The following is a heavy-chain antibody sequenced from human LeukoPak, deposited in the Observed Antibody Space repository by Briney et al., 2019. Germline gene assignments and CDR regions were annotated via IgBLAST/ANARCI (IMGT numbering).Heavy chain of an antibody. CDR3: AKSNYGYYYYGMDV. CDR2: ISWNSGSI. V-gene: IGHV3-9*01. J-gene: IGHJ6*02. CDR1: RFTFDDYA. Sequence: PGRSLRHSCAASRFTFDDYAMHWVRQAPGKGLEWVSGISWNSGSIGYADSVKGRFTISRDNAKNSLYLQMNSLRAEDTALYYCAKSNYGYYYYGMDVWGQGTTVTVSS. D-gene: IGHD4-11*01.